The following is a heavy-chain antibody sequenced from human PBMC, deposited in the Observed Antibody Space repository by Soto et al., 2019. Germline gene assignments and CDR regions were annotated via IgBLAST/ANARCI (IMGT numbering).Heavy chain of an antibody. J-gene: IGHJ4*02. CDR2: MYHSGST. CDR3: ARVPDY. V-gene: IGHV4-30-2*01. Sequence: QLQLQESGSGLVKPSQTLSLTCAVSGGSISSGGYSWSWIRQPPGKGLEWIGYMYHSGSTYYNPSLKSRVTISIDRSKNQFSLKLSSVTAEDTAVYYCARVPDYWGQGILVTVS. D-gene: IGHD2-2*01. CDR1: GGSISSGGYS.